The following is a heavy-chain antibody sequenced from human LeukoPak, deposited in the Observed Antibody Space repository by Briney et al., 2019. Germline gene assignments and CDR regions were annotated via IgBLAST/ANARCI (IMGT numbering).Heavy chain of an antibody. CDR2: IFYEGST. J-gene: IGHJ4*02. CDR3: ARADRVSFDDVSTGFHREGCFFDH. D-gene: IGHD3-9*01. V-gene: IGHV4-59*11. Sequence: SGTLSLTCTVSGGSISNHYWSWIRRPPGKGLGWIGYIFYEGSTNYNPSFKTRVTMSLDTPASQFSLRLTSVTAADTAVYYCARADRVSFDDVSTGFHREGCFFDHWGRGILVSVSS. CDR1: GGSISNHY.